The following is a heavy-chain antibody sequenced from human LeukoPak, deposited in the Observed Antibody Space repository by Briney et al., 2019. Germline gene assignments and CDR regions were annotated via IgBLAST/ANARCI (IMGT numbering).Heavy chain of an antibody. CDR2: IKEDGSEK. CDR3: ARDGATFSGYDWYYYMDV. Sequence: GGSLRLSCEASGFTFSRYWMSWVRQAPGKGLEWVANIKEDGSEKYYVDSVKGRFTISRDNAKNSMYLQMNSLRAEDTAVYYCARDGATFSGYDWYYYMDVWGKGTTVTVSS. D-gene: IGHD5-12*01. CDR1: GFTFSRYW. V-gene: IGHV3-7*01. J-gene: IGHJ6*03.